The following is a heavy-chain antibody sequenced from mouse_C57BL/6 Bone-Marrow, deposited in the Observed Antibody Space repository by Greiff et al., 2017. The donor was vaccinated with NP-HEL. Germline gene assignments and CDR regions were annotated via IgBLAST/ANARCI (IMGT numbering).Heavy chain of an antibody. J-gene: IGHJ4*01. V-gene: IGHV1-64*01. Sequence: VQLQQPGAELVKPGASVKLSCKASGYTFTSYWMHWVKQRPGQGLEWIGVIHPNSGSTNYNEKFKSKATLTVDKSSSTAYMQLSSLTSEDSAVYYCASPFTPLYAMDYWGQGTSVTVSS. CDR2: IHPNSGST. CDR3: ASPFTPLYAMDY. CDR1: GYTFTSYW. D-gene: IGHD2-12*01.